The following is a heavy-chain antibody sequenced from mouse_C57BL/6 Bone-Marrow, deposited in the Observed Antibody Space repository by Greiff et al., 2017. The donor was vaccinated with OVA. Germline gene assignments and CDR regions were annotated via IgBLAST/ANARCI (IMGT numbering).Heavy chain of an antibody. V-gene: IGHV1-69*01. CDR3: ARGNYGNPHWYFDV. D-gene: IGHD2-1*01. Sequence: VQLQQPGAELVMPGASVKLSCKASGYTFTSYWMHWVKQRPGQGLEWIGEIDPSDSYTTYNQKFKGKSTLTVDKSSSTAYMQLSSLTSEDSAVYYCARGNYGNPHWYFDVWGTGTTVTVSS. CDR2: IDPSDSYT. J-gene: IGHJ1*03. CDR1: GYTFTSYW.